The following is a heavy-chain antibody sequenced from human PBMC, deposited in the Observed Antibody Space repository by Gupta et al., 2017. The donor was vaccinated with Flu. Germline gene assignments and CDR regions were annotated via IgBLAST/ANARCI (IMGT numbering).Heavy chain of an antibody. V-gene: IGHV3-7*01. J-gene: IGHJ5*02. CDR2: IKGDGSEI. CDR1: GFNFNIYW. CDR3: ARGPNSGYSYLDT. D-gene: IGHD3-22*01. Sequence: DEQLVESGGNLVQPGGSLRLSCAASGFNFNIYWMNWVRQAPGKGPEWVANIKGDGSEINYVDSVKGRFTISRDNAKRSLYLQMSSLRVEDTAVYYCARGPNSGYSYLDTWGQGTLVTVSS.